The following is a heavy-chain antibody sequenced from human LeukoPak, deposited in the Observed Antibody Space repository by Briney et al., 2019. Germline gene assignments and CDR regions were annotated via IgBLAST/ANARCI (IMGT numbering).Heavy chain of an antibody. D-gene: IGHD2-2*02. CDR2: IIPIFGTS. J-gene: IGHJ5*02. V-gene: IGHV1-69*13. CDR3: ARVTGGRYCSTTSCYMRGWFDP. Sequence: SVKVSCKASGGTFSSYAISWVRQAPGQGLEWMGGIIPIFGTSNYAQKFQGRVTITADESTRTAYMELSSLRSEDTAVYYCARVTGGRYCSTTSCYMRGWFDPWGQGTLVTVSS. CDR1: GGTFSSYA.